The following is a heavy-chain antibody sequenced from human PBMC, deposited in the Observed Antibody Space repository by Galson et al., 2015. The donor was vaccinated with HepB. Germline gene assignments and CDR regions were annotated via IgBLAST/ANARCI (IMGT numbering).Heavy chain of an antibody. CDR3: AREPQLFGEFSYYFDY. CDR1: GFTFSSYA. V-gene: IGHV3-30-3*01. D-gene: IGHD3-10*01. J-gene: IGHJ4*02. Sequence: SLRLSCAASGFTFSSYAMHWVRQAPGKGLEWVAVISYDGSNKYYADSVKGRFTISRDNSKNTLYLQMNSLRAEDTAVYYCAREPQLFGEFSYYFDYWGQGTLVTVSS. CDR2: ISYDGSNK.